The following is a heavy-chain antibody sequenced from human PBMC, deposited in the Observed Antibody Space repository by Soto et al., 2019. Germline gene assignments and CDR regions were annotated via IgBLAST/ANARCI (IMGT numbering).Heavy chain of an antibody. D-gene: IGHD1-26*01. CDR2: IIPIFRTA. CDR3: SRSTGSVCRPGTHRFTWFVN. Sequence: VQLVQSGAEVKQHGSSVKVSCQASGVTFSSFAISWVRQAPGHGLEWMGGIIPIFRTANYAQNFQCRGTNAADETTSSVYMELSRLRSGDTGFHYCSRSTGSVCRPGTHRFTWFVNWGQGTLVTVSS. CDR1: GVTFSSFA. J-gene: IGHJ5*02. V-gene: IGHV1-69*01.